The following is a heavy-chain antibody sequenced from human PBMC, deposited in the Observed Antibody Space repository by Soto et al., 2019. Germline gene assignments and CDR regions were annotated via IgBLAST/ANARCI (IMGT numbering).Heavy chain of an antibody. Sequence: GGSLRLSCAASGFTFSSYAMSWVRQAPGKGLERVSAISGSGGSTYYADSVKGRFTISRDNSKNTLYLQMNSLRAEDTAVYYCAKIPPLGYCSSTSCYLFDYWGQGTLVTVSS. CDR2: ISGSGGST. V-gene: IGHV3-23*01. CDR1: GFTFSSYA. J-gene: IGHJ4*02. CDR3: AKIPPLGYCSSTSCYLFDY. D-gene: IGHD2-2*01.